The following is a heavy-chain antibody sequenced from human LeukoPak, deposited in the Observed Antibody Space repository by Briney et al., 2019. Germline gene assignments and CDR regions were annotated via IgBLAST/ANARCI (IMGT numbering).Heavy chain of an antibody. CDR3: ARGGTYYDY. D-gene: IGHD3-16*01. Sequence: GGSLRLSCSASGFNFNNYVMSWVRQAPGKGLEWVSGISGSTYRTYYADSVKGRFTISRDNSKNTLNLQMNSLRAEDTAVYYCARGGTYYDYWGQGTLVTVSS. J-gene: IGHJ4*02. CDR2: ISGSTYRT. V-gene: IGHV3-23*01. CDR1: GFNFNNYV.